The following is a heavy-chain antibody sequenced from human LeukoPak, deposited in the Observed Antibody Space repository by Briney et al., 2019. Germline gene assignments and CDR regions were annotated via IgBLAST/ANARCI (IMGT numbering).Heavy chain of an antibody. CDR2: IYYSGST. CDR3: ARSRITMIVGRRGPTDYYYMDV. CDR1: GGSISSSSSYY. V-gene: IGHV4-39*01. J-gene: IGHJ6*03. D-gene: IGHD3-22*01. Sequence: KPSETLSLTCTVSGGSISSSSSYYWGWIRQPPGKGLEWIGSIYYSGSTYYNPSLKSRVTISVDTSKNQFSLKLSSVTAADTAVYYCARSRITMIVGRRGPTDYYYMDVWGKGTTVTISS.